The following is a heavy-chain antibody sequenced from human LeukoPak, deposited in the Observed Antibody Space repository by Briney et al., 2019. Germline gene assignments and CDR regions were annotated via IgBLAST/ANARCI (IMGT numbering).Heavy chain of an antibody. CDR1: GGTFSSYA. J-gene: IGHJ4*02. Sequence: SVKVSCKASGGTFSSYAISWVRQAPGQGLEWMGRIIPILGIANYAQKFQGRVTITADKSTSTAYMELSSLRSKDTAVYYCARDSLSGSGSYYNGDYWGQGTLVTVSS. V-gene: IGHV1-69*04. CDR3: ARDSLSGSGSYYNGDY. D-gene: IGHD3-10*01. CDR2: IIPILGIA.